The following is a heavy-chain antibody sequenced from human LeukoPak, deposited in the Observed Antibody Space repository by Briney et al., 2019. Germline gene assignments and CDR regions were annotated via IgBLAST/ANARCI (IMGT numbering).Heavy chain of an antibody. V-gene: IGHV4-39*07. J-gene: IGHJ4*02. D-gene: IGHD3-22*01. CDR3: ARSGGSSGTELDY. CDR1: GFGFSRYW. Sequence: PGESLRLSCAASGFGFSRYWMHWVRQAPGTGLKWIGSIYYSGSTYYNPSLKSRVTISVDTSKNQFSLKLSSVTAADTAVYYCARSGGSSGTELDYWGQGTLVTVSS. CDR2: IYYSGST.